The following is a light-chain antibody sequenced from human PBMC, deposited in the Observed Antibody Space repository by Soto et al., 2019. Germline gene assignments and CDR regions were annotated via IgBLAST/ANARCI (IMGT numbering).Light chain of an antibody. V-gene: IGKV3-15*01. CDR3: QRSNNWTLT. Sequence: IVMTQYPANLSLSPGEGATLSCRASQGIGRTLAWYQHKPGQTPRLLIYDASTRATGVPARFSGSGSGTECTLTINSLQYEDGAVYYGQRSNNWTLTFGGGTKVDI. CDR1: QGIGRT. CDR2: DAS. J-gene: IGKJ4*01.